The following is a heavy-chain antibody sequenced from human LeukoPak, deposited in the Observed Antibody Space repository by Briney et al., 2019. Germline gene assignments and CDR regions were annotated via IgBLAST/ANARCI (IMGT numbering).Heavy chain of an antibody. CDR1: GGSISSYY. J-gene: IGHJ4*02. Sequence: SETLSLTCTVSGGSISSYYWSWIRQPPGKGLEWIGYIYYSGSTNYNPSLKSRVTISVDTSKNQFSLKLSSVTAADTAVYCCASGGSGGNYYFDYWGQGTLVTVSS. D-gene: IGHD3-10*01. V-gene: IGHV4-59*01. CDR2: IYYSGST. CDR3: ASGGSGGNYYFDY.